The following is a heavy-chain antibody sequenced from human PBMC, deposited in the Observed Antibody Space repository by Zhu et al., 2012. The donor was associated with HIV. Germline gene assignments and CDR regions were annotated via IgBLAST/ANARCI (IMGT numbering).Heavy chain of an antibody. Sequence: QVQLQESGPGLVKPSETLSVMCSVSGAAISSSSYYWGWIRQPPGRGLEWIGSVFYSGNTNYNPSLKSRVSISADTSKRTLSLKLHSVTAADTAVYYCARGGGTGAGYFNYWGQGTPVTVSS. D-gene: IGHD3-16*01. J-gene: IGHJ4*02. CDR3: ARGGGTGAGYFNY. V-gene: IGHV4-39*07. CDR1: GAAISSSSYY. CDR2: VFYSGNT.